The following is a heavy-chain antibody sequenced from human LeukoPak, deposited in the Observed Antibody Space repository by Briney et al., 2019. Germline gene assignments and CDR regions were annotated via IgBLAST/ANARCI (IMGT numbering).Heavy chain of an antibody. D-gene: IGHD3-9*01. V-gene: IGHV1-46*01. CDR2: INPSGGST. J-gene: IGHJ4*02. Sequence: ASVKVSCKASGYTFTSYYMHWVRQAPGQGLEWMGIINPSGGSTSYAQKFQGRVTMTRNTSISTAYMELSSLRSEDTAVYYCARGFTINYDILTGPSKNFDYWGQGTLVTVSS. CDR1: GYTFTSYY. CDR3: ARGFTINYDILTGPSKNFDY.